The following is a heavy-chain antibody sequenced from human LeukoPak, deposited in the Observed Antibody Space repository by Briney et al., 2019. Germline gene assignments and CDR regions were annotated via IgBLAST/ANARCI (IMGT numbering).Heavy chain of an antibody. CDR1: GGTFSSYT. CDR2: IIPILGIA. J-gene: IGHJ5*02. CDR3: ARDQGVITPLTARGWFDP. D-gene: IGHD2-21*01. Sequence: SVKVSCKASGGTFSSYTISWVRQAPGQGLEWMGRIIPILGIANYAQKFQGRVTITADKSTSTAYMELSSLRSEDTAVYYCARDQGVITPLTARGWFDPWGQGTLVTVSS. V-gene: IGHV1-69*04.